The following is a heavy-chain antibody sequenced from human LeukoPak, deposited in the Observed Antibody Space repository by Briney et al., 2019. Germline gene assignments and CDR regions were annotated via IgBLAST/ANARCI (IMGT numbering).Heavy chain of an antibody. CDR2: IIPIFGTA. D-gene: IGHD3-3*01. V-gene: IGHV1-69*13. CDR3: ARVRHYELNWFDP. Sequence: ASVKVSCKASGGTFNSYAISWVRQAPGQGLEWMGGIIPIFGTANYAQKFQGRVTITADESTSTAYMELSSLRSEDTAVSYCARVRHYELNWFDPWGQGTLVTVSS. J-gene: IGHJ5*02. CDR1: GGTFNSYA.